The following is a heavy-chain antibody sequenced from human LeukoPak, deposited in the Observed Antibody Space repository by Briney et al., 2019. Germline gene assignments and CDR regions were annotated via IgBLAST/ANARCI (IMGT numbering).Heavy chain of an antibody. D-gene: IGHD5-24*01. CDR3: ARESRTVQMATSMHGHWFDP. V-gene: IGHV4-4*07. J-gene: IGHJ5*02. CDR1: GGSFSSYY. CDR2: IYTTGNT. Sequence: SETLSLTCAVYGGSFSSYYWSWIRQPAGKGLECIGPIYTTGNTNYNPSLKSRVTMSVDTSKNQFSLRLYSVTAADTAVYYCARESRTVQMATSMHGHWFDPWGQGTLVTVSS.